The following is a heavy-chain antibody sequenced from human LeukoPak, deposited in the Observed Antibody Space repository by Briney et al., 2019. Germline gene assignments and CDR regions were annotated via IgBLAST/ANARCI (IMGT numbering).Heavy chain of an antibody. Sequence: SETLSLTCAVNGGPFSGYYWRWIRQPPGQGLEWIGEINHSGSTNYNPSLKSRVTISVDTSKNQFSLKLTSVTAADTAVYYCASTRLIAAAERSMDWITPWGQGTLVTVSS. J-gene: IGHJ5*02. CDR1: GGPFSGYY. V-gene: IGHV4-34*01. CDR3: ASTRLIAAAERSMDWITP. D-gene: IGHD6-13*01. CDR2: INHSGST.